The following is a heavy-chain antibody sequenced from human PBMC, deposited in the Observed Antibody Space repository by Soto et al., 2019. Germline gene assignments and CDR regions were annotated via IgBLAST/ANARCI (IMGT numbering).Heavy chain of an antibody. CDR3: ASGDYLYYFDY. Sequence: SETLSLTCTVSGGSISSYYWSWIRQPPGKGLEWIGYIYYSGSTNYNPSLKSRVTISVDTSKNQFSLKLSSVTAADTAVYYCASGDYLYYFDYWGQGTLVTVSS. J-gene: IGHJ4*02. CDR1: GGSISSYY. CDR2: IYYSGST. D-gene: IGHD4-17*01. V-gene: IGHV4-59*01.